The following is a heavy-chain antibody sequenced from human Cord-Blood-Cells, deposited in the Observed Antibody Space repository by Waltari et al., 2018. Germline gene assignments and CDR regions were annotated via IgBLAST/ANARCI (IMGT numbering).Heavy chain of an antibody. CDR3: ARGGSSSPNAEYVQH. V-gene: IGHV1-69*09. CDR2: IIPILGRA. CDR1: GGTFSSYA. J-gene: IGHJ1*01. D-gene: IGHD6-6*01. Sequence: QVQLVQSGAEVKKPGSSVKVSCKASGGTFSSYAISWVRQAPGQGLEWMGRIIPILGRANYAQKIQGRVTITADKSTSTAYMELSSLRSEDTAVYYCARGGSSSPNAEYVQHWGQGTLVTVSS.